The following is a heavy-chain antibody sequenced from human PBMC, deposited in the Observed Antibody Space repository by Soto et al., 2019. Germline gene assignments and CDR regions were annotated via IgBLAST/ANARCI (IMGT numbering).Heavy chain of an antibody. Sequence: QVQLQQWGAGLLKPSETLSLTCAVYGGSFSGYYWSWIRQPPGKGLEWIGEINHSGSTNYNPSLKSRVTISVDTSKNQFSLKLSSVTAADTAVYYCARGKKRGYSGYDLNYYYGMDVWGQGTTVTVSS. CDR1: GGSFSGYY. J-gene: IGHJ6*02. V-gene: IGHV4-34*01. CDR2: INHSGST. CDR3: ARGKKRGYSGYDLNYYYGMDV. D-gene: IGHD5-12*01.